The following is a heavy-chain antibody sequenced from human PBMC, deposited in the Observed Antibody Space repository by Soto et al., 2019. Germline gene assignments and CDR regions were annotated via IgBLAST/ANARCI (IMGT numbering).Heavy chain of an antibody. CDR3: ARRRDVYNLYYYGMDV. V-gene: IGHV5-51*01. D-gene: IGHD1-1*01. J-gene: IGHJ6*02. Sequence: PGESLKISCKGSGYSFTSYWIGWVRQMPGKGLEWMGIIYPGDSDTRYSPSFQGQVTISADKSISTAYLQWSSLRASDTAMYYCARRRDVYNLYYYGMDVWGQGTTVTVSS. CDR2: IYPGDSDT. CDR1: GYSFTSYW.